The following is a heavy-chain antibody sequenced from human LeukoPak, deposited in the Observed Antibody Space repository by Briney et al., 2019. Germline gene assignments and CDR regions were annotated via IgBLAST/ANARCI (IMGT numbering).Heavy chain of an antibody. J-gene: IGHJ4*02. CDR3: ARSSRDGYNRRDDY. V-gene: IGHV1-18*01. CDR2: ISAYNGNT. Sequence: ASVKVSCKASGYTFTSYGISWVRPAPGQGLEWMGWISAYNGNTNYAQKLQGRATMTTDTSTSTAYMELRSLRSDDTAVYYCARSSRDGYNRRDDYWGQGTLVTVSS. D-gene: IGHD5-24*01. CDR1: GYTFTSYG.